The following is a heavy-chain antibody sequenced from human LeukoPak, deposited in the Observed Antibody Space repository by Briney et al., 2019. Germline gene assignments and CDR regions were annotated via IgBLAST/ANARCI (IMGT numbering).Heavy chain of an antibody. CDR1: GGSISNSNHY. Sequence: SETLSLTCTVSGGSISNSNHYWGWVRQPPGKRLEWHGTIYYSGNTYYSPSLKSRVTISVDTSKNQFSLRLSSVTAADTAVYFCMGHEEEDGYNAKPFDSWGQGTLVTVSS. D-gene: IGHD5-24*01. J-gene: IGHJ4*02. CDR3: MGHEEEDGYNAKPFDS. V-gene: IGHV4-39*01. CDR2: IYYSGNT.